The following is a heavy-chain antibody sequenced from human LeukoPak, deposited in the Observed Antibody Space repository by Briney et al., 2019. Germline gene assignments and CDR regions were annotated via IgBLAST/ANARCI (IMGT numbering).Heavy chain of an antibody. J-gene: IGHJ4*02. D-gene: IGHD4-17*01. CDR1: GFTFSSYG. V-gene: IGHV3-33*01. CDR3: LDYGLR. Sequence: GGSLRLSCAASGFTFSSYGMHWVRQAPGKGLEWVAVIWYDGSNKYYADSVKGRFTICRDNSKNTLYLQMDSLRAEDTALYYCLDYGLRWGQGTLVTVSS. CDR2: IWYDGSNK.